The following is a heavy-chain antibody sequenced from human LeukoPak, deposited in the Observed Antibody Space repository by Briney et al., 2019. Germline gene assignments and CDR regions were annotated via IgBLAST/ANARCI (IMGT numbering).Heavy chain of an antibody. CDR2: ISRSGNAI. D-gene: IGHD4-17*01. J-gene: IGHJ1*01. CDR1: GFTFSSYE. Sequence: GGSLRLSCAASGFTFSSYEMNWVRQAPGKGLEWLSYISRSGNAIYYADSMKGRFTISRDNAKNSLYLQMNSLRVEDTAVYYCASATSLDYGDYFFHHWGQGTLVTVSS. V-gene: IGHV3-48*03. CDR3: ASATSLDYGDYFFHH.